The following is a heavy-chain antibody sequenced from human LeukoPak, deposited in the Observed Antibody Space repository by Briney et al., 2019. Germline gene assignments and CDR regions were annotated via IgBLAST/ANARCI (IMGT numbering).Heavy chain of an antibody. D-gene: IGHD1/OR15-1a*01. CDR2: ISAYNGYT. CDR3: ARVGTGTRSFDS. J-gene: IGHJ4*02. V-gene: IGHV1-18*01. CDR1: GYTFTTYD. Sequence: ASVKVSCKTSGYTFTTYDINWVRQAPGQGLEWMGRISAYNGYTNYGQKLQGRVTMTTDTSTNTAYMELRSLRSDDTAVYHCARVGTGTRSFDSWGQGTLVTVSS.